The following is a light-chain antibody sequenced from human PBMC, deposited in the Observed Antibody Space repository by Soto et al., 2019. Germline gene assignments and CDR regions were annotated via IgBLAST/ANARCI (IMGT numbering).Light chain of an antibody. CDR3: QSYDSSPI. Sequence: QSVLTQPPSVSGAPGQRVTISCTGSSSSIGAGYAVHWYQQLPGAAPKLLIYGNSIWPSGVPDRFSGSKSGTSASLAITGLQAEDEADYYCQSYDSSPIFGTGTKVTVL. CDR1: SSSIGAGYA. CDR2: GNS. J-gene: IGLJ1*01. V-gene: IGLV1-40*01.